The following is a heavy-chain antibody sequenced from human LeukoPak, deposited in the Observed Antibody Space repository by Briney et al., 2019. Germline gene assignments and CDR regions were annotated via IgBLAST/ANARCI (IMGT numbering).Heavy chain of an antibody. D-gene: IGHD3-22*01. CDR2: INHSGST. CDR1: GGSFSGYY. CDR3: ARGKWLNWFDP. Sequence: SETLSLTCAVYGGSFSGYYWSWIRQPPGKGLEWIGEINHSGSTNYNPSLKSRVTISVDTSKNQFSLKLSSVTAADTAVYYCARGKWLNWFDPWGQGTLVTVSS. V-gene: IGHV4-34*01. J-gene: IGHJ5*02.